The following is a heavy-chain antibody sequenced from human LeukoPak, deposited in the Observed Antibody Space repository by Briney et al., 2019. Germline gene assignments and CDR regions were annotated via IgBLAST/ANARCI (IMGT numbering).Heavy chain of an antibody. D-gene: IGHD6-19*01. CDR2: INPNSGGT. CDR1: GYTFTSYG. CDR3: ARGSSGWPTGIYYVDY. V-gene: IGHV1-2*06. Sequence: GASVKVSCKASGYTFTSYGISWVRQAPGQGLERMGRINPNSGGTNYAQKFQGRVTMTRDTSISTAYMELSRLRSDDTAVYYCARGSSGWPTGIYYVDYWGQGTLVTVSS. J-gene: IGHJ4*02.